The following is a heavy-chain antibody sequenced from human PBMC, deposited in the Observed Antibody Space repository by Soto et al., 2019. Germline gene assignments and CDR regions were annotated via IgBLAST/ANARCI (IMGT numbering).Heavy chain of an antibody. D-gene: IGHD2-2*01. V-gene: IGHV3-11*01. Sequence: GGSLRLSCAASGFTFSDYYMSWIRQAPGKGLEWVSYISSSGSTIYYADSVKGRFTISRDNAKNSLYLQMNSLRAEDTAVYYCARDLGGYCSSTSCYGAAFDIWGQGTMVTVSS. CDR3: ARDLGGYCSSTSCYGAAFDI. CDR1: GFTFSDYY. J-gene: IGHJ3*02. CDR2: ISSSGSTI.